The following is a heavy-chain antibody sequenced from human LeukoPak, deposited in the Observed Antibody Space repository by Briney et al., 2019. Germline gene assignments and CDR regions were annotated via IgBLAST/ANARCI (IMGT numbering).Heavy chain of an antibody. V-gene: IGHV3-30*02. CDR3: ARGEDSSGYRNWFDP. Sequence: PGGSLRLSCAASGFNFSSYGMHWVRQAPGKGLEWVAFIRYDGSNKYYADSVKGRFTISRDNSKNTLYLQMNSLRAEDTAVYYCARGEDSSGYRNWFDPWGQGTLVTVSS. J-gene: IGHJ5*02. CDR2: IRYDGSNK. D-gene: IGHD3-22*01. CDR1: GFNFSSYG.